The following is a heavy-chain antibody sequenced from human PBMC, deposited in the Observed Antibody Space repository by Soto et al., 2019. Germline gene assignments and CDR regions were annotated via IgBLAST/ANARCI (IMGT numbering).Heavy chain of an antibody. J-gene: IGHJ4*02. V-gene: IGHV1-69*05. Sequence: SVQVSCKASGGTFSSYAISWVRQAPGQGLEWMGGIIPIFGTANYAQKFQGRVTMTRDTSTSTVYMELSSLRSEDTAVYYCARLATVTPPYYFDYWGQGTLVPVSS. CDR2: IIPIFGTA. D-gene: IGHD4-17*01. CDR3: ARLATVTPPYYFDY. CDR1: GGTFSSYA.